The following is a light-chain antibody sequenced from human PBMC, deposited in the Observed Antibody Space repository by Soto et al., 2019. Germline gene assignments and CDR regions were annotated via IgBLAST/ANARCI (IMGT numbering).Light chain of an antibody. Sequence: DIVMTQSPDSLAVSLGERASINCKSSQSVLYSPNNKNYLAWYQQKPGHPPKLVIYWASTRESGVPDRFSGSGSGTDFTLTISSLQAEDVAAYYCQQYYSSPLTFGQGTRLEIK. CDR2: WAS. J-gene: IGKJ5*01. CDR1: QSVLYSPNNKNY. V-gene: IGKV4-1*01. CDR3: QQYYSSPLT.